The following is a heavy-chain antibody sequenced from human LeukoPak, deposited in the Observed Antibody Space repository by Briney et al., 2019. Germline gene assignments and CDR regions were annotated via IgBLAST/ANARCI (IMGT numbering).Heavy chain of an antibody. Sequence: GASVKVSCKASGYTFISYYMHWVRQAPGQGLEWMGVINPSGGTTSCAQRFQGRVTMTSDTSTSTVYMELSSLRSEDTAVYYCARGDIDYWGQGTLVTVSS. V-gene: IGHV1-46*01. J-gene: IGHJ4*02. CDR1: GYTFISYY. CDR3: ARGDIDY. D-gene: IGHD2-15*01. CDR2: INPSGGTT.